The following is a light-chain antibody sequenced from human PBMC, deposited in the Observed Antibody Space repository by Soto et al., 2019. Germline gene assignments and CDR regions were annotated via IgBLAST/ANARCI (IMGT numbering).Light chain of an antibody. V-gene: IGKV1-39*01. CDR1: QTINNN. CDR3: QQSFTTPYT. CDR2: STS. Sequence: DIQMTQSPSSLSASVGDRVTITCRASQTINNNLNWYQQKPGQAPRLLIYSTSDFQSGVPSRFSGSGSWTDFTLSISDLQPEDFATYYCQQSFTTPYTFGQGTELEIK. J-gene: IGKJ2*01.